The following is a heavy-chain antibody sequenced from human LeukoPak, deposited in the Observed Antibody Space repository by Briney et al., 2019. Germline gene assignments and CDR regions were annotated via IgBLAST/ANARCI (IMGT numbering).Heavy chain of an antibody. CDR3: ARDAWTTVVTPVIL. J-gene: IGHJ4*02. D-gene: IGHD4-23*01. CDR1: GAFIISSNW. CDR2: ISHSGST. V-gene: IGHV4-4*02. Sequence: SETLSLTCAVSGAFIISSNWWSWVRQPPGKGLEWIGEISHSGSTNYNPSLKSRLTISVDKSKNQFSLSLSSVTAADTAVYYCARDAWTTVVTPVILWGQGTVVTVSS.